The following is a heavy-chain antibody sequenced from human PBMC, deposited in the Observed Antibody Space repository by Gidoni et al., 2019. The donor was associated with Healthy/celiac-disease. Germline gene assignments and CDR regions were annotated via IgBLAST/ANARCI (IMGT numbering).Heavy chain of an antibody. Sequence: EVQLVESGGGLVKPGGSLRLSCAASGFTFSNAWMSWVRQAPGKGLEWVGRIKSKTDGGTTDYAAPVKGRFTISRDDSKNTLYLQMNSLKTEDTAVYYCTTRIRYFDWLLEEVWGQGTLVTVSS. CDR3: TTRIRYFDWLLEEV. J-gene: IGHJ4*02. CDR1: GFTFSNAW. CDR2: IKSKTDGGTT. V-gene: IGHV3-15*01. D-gene: IGHD3-9*01.